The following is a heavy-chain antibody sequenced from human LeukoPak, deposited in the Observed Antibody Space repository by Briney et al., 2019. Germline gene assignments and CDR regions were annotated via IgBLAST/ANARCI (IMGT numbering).Heavy chain of an antibody. Sequence: GGSLRLSCAASGFTFSSYSMNWVRQAPGKGLEWVSSISSSSSYIYYADSVKGRFTISRDNAKNSLYLQMNSLRAEDTAVYYCARLSRYCSGGSCDYYYYYVDVWGKGTTVTVSS. D-gene: IGHD2-15*01. J-gene: IGHJ6*03. CDR3: ARLSRYCSGGSCDYYYYYVDV. CDR1: GFTFSSYS. CDR2: ISSSSSYI. V-gene: IGHV3-21*01.